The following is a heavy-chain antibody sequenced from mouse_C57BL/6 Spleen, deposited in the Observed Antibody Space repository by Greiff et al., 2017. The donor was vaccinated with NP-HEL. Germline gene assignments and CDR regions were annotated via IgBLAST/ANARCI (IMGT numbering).Heavy chain of an antibody. CDR2: INPNNGGT. CDR1: GYTFTDYH. D-gene: IGHD2-4*01. Sequence: EVQLQQSGPELVKPGASVKIPCKASGYTFTDYHMDWVKQSHGKSLEWIGDINPNNGGTIYNQKFKGKATLTVDKSSSTAYMELRSLTSEDTAVDYCARNEYDAGDAMDYWGQGTSVTVSS. J-gene: IGHJ4*01. V-gene: IGHV1-18*01. CDR3: ARNEYDAGDAMDY.